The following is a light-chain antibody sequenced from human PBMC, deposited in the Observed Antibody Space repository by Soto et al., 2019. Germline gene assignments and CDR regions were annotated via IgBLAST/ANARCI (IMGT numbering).Light chain of an antibody. Sequence: EIVLTQSPGTLSLSPGERVTLSFRASQSFSSNVACYQQKPGQAPRLLIYGTSTRVTGIPARFSGSGSGTEFTLTISTLQSEDFAVYYCQQYYNWPLTFGGGTKVDI. CDR3: QQYYNWPLT. CDR1: QSFSSN. V-gene: IGKV3-15*01. J-gene: IGKJ4*01. CDR2: GTS.